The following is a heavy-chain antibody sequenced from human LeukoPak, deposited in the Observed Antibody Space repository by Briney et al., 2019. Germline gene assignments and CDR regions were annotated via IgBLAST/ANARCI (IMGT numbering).Heavy chain of an antibody. J-gene: IGHJ4*02. D-gene: IGHD3-10*01. CDR1: GFSLSTSGMR. Sequence: SGPALVKPTPTLTLTCTFSGFSLSTSGMRVSWIRQPPGKALEWLARIDWDDDKFYITSLKTRHTISKDTSKNQVVLTMTNMDPVDTATYYCARSANMIRGVSFDYWGQGTLVTVSS. CDR2: IDWDDDK. CDR3: ARSANMIRGVSFDY. V-gene: IGHV2-70*04.